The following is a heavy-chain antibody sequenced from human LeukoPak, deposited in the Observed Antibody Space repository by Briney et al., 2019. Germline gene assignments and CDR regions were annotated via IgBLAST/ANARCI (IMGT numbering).Heavy chain of an antibody. CDR2: MNPNSGNT. CDR3: ARGLMGGAEDAFDI. J-gene: IGHJ3*02. CDR1: GYTFTSYD. V-gene: IGHV1-8*01. Sequence: GASVKVSCKASGYTFTSYDINWFRQAPGQGLDWMGWMNPNSGNTGYAQKFQGRVTMTRNTSISTAYMELSSLRSEDTAVYYCARGLMGGAEDAFDIWGQGTMVTVSS. D-gene: IGHD1-26*01.